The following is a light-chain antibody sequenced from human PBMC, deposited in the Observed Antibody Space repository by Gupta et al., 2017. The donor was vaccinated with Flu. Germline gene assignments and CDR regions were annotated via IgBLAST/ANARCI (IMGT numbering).Light chain of an antibody. CDR1: QSVSSN. Sequence: EMVMTQSPATLSMSPGERATLSCRASQSVSSNLAWYQQKPGQAPRLLVYGASTRANGLPARFSGSGSGTEFTLTISSRQSEDFAVYYCQQKNNCPWTFGQGTKVEIK. J-gene: IGKJ1*01. V-gene: IGKV3-15*01. CDR2: GAS. CDR3: QQKNNCPWT.